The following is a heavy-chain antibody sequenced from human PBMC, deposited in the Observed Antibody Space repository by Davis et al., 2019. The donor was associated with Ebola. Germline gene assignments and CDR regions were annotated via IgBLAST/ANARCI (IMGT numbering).Heavy chain of an antibody. V-gene: IGHV4-34*01. CDR2: INHSGRT. J-gene: IGHJ4*02. CDR1: RESFSGDY. CDR3: AGIRGQWLED. D-gene: IGHD6-19*01. Sequence: PSETLSLTCAVYRESFSGDYWTWTRQSPGKGMEWIGEINHSGRTYYNPSLNGRVTISLDTSKRQVSLKLNSVTAADSALYYCAGIRGQWLEDWGQGTRVTVSS.